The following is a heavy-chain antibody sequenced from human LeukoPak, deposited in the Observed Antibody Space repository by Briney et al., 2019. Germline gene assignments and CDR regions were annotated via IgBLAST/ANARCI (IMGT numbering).Heavy chain of an antibody. J-gene: IGHJ4*01. CDR2: ISTGSSSM. D-gene: IGHD2-21*02. V-gene: IGHV3-21*06. Sequence: GGSLRLSCTASGFTFSRYTMNCVRQAPGKGLEWVSSISTGSSSMFFADSVKGRFTISRDNAKNSVFLQMNSLRVEDTALYYCARAGSVTSPVDYWGHGALVTVSS. CDR1: GFTFSRYT. CDR3: ARAGSVTSPVDY.